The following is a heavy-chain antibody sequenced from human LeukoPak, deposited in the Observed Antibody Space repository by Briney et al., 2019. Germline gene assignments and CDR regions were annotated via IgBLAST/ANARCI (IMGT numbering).Heavy chain of an antibody. CDR2: ISGSGGST. Sequence: GGSLRLSCAASGFTFSSYAMSWVRQAPGKGLQWVSTISGSGGSTYYADSVKGRFTISRDNSKNTLYLQMNSLRAEDTAVYYCARRPGLERYYFDHWGQGTLVTVSS. CDR3: ARRPGLERYYFDH. CDR1: GFTFSSYA. D-gene: IGHD1-1*01. V-gene: IGHV3-23*01. J-gene: IGHJ4*02.